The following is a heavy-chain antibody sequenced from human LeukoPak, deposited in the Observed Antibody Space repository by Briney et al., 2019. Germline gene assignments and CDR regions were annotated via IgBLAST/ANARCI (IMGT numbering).Heavy chain of an antibody. Sequence: ASVKVSCKASGGTFSSYSMHWVRQAPGQGLEWVGIINPRDGGISYAQRLQGRITVTMDTSTSTVYMELSSLRSEDTAVYYCFTGGPDYWGQGTLVTVSS. J-gene: IGHJ4*02. CDR1: GGTFSSYS. D-gene: IGHD2-8*02. CDR3: FTGGPDY. V-gene: IGHV1-46*04. CDR2: INPRDGGI.